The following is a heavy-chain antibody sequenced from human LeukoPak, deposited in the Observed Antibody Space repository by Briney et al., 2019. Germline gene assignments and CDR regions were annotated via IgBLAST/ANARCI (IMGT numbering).Heavy chain of an antibody. CDR3: AKSPPNDSWGLDY. J-gene: IGHJ4*02. V-gene: IGHV3-30*18. CDR2: ISYDGSNK. D-gene: IGHD6-13*01. CDR1: GFTFSSYG. Sequence: GGSLRLSCAASGFTFSSYGMHWVRQAPGKGLEWVAVISYDGSNKYYADSVKGRFTISRDNSKNTLYLQMNSLRAEDTAVYYCAKSPPNDSWGLDYWGQGTLVPVSS.